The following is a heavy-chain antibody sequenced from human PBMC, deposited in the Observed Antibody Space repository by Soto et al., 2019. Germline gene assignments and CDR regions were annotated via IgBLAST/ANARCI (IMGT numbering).Heavy chain of an antibody. CDR2: ISAYNGNT. J-gene: IGHJ6*02. D-gene: IGHD3-10*01. CDR3: ARDNGFGESDV. Sequence: QVQLVQSGAEVKKPGASVKVSCKASGYSFTSYGISWVRQAPGQGLEWMGWISAYNGNTNYAQKLQGRVTITTDTSTRTAYMGLRSLRSDDTAVYYCARDNGFGESDVWGQGTTVTVSS. V-gene: IGHV1-18*01. CDR1: GYSFTSYG.